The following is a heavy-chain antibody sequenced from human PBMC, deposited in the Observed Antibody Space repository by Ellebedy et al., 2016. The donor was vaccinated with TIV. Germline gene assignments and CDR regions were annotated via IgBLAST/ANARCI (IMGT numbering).Heavy chain of an antibody. CDR1: GGSISGHY. D-gene: IGHD2-8*01. CDR3: AKYYCPNGVCYHFDY. J-gene: IGHJ4*02. CDR2: IYYSGST. Sequence: SETLSLTCTVSGGSISGHYWSRIRQSPGKGLEWIGYIYYSGSTNYNPSLQSRVTISVDTSKNQFSLKLSSVTAADTAVYFCAKYYCPNGVCYHFDYWGRGTLVTVSS. V-gene: IGHV4-59*11.